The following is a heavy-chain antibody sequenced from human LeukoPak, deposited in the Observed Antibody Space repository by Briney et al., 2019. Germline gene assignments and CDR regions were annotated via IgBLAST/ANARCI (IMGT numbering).Heavy chain of an antibody. Sequence: ASVKVSCKASVYTFTGYYMHWVRQAPGQGLEWMGWINPNSGGTNYAQKFQGRVTMTRDTSISTAYMELSRLRSDDTAVYYCARVSPVPLRPGDYWGQGTLVTVSS. CDR3: ARVSPVPLRPGDY. D-gene: IGHD2-15*01. V-gene: IGHV1-2*02. CDR1: VYTFTGYY. J-gene: IGHJ4*02. CDR2: INPNSGGT.